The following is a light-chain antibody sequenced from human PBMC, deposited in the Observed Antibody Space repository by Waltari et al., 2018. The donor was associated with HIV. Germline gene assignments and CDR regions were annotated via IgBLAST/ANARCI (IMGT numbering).Light chain of an antibody. V-gene: IGLV2-14*01. CDR1: SSDVGGYNY. CDR2: EVS. J-gene: IGLJ2*01. CDR3: SSYTSSSTVV. Sequence: QSALTQPASVSGSPGQSLTISCTGTSSDVGGYNYLSWYQQHPGKAPKLMIYEVSNRPSGVSNRFSGSKSGNTASLTISGLQAEDEADYYCSSYTSSSTVVFGGGTKLTVL.